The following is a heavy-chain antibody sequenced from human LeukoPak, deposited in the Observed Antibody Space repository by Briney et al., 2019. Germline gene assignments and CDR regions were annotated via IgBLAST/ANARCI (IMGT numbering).Heavy chain of an antibody. J-gene: IGHJ3*02. CDR1: GFTFSNHD. V-gene: IGHV3-13*01. CDR3: AREALAVTGTDDAFDI. D-gene: IGHD6-19*01. CDR2: IGTAGDT. Sequence: GGSLRLSCAASGFTFSNHDMHWVRHATGKGLEWVSGIGTAGDTYYPGSVKGRFTISRENAKNSLYLQMNSLRAGDTAVYYCAREALAVTGTDDAFDIWGQGTMVTVSS.